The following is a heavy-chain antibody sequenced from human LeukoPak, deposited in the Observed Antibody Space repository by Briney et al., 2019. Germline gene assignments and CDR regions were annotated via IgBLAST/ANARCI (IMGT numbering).Heavy chain of an antibody. CDR1: NYTFTRYG. V-gene: IGHV1-18*01. D-gene: IGHD2-2*01. Sequence: ASVKVSRKAFNYTFTRYGISWVRQAPRKGLEWGAWISPYNGRTLYSAKLQGRVTLTRDTTTDTAYMELTSLKSVATAVYCCARDLSKLDYWGQGTLVSVSS. CDR3: ARDLSKLDY. CDR2: ISPYNGRT. J-gene: IGHJ4*02.